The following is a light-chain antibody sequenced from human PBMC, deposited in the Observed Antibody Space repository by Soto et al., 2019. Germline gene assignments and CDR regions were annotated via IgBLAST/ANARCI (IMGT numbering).Light chain of an antibody. Sequence: QSVLTQPPSVSGAPGQRVTISCTGSSSNIGAGYDVHWYQQLPGTAPKLLIYGNSNRPSGVPDRFSGSKSGTSASLAITGLQAEDEVDYYCQSYDSSLSGYVFGTGTMLTVL. CDR1: SSNIGAGYD. CDR3: QSYDSSLSGYV. V-gene: IGLV1-40*01. J-gene: IGLJ1*01. CDR2: GNS.